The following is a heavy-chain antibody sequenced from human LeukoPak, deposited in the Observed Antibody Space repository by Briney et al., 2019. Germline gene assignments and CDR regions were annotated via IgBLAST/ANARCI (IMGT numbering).Heavy chain of an antibody. Sequence: SETLSLTCAVYGGSFRGYYWSWVRQPPGKGLEWVGEINHSGSTNYNPSLKRRVTISVDTSKNQFSLKLSSVTAADTAVYYCARLDIVVVTAMCFDPWGQGTLVTVSS. CDR3: ARLDIVVVTAMCFDP. CDR2: INHSGST. CDR1: GGSFRGYY. V-gene: IGHV4-34*01. D-gene: IGHD2-21*02. J-gene: IGHJ5*02.